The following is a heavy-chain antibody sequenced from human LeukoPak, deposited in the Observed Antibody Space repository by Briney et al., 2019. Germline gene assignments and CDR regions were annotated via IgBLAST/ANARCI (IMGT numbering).Heavy chain of an antibody. CDR1: GGSISNYY. D-gene: IGHD2-21*02. CDR2: IYYSGST. J-gene: IGHJ3*02. CDR3: ARLRLVTAYDAFDI. V-gene: IGHV4-59*08. Sequence: SGTLSLTCTVSGGSISNYYWSWIRQPPGKGLEWIGYIYYSGSTNYNPSLKSRVTISVDTSKNQFSLKLSSVTAADTAVYYCARLRLVTAYDAFDIWGQGTMVTVSS.